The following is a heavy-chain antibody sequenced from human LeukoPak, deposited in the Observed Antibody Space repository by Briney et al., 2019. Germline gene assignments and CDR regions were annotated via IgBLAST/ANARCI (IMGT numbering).Heavy chain of an antibody. CDR2: IYHSGST. J-gene: IGHJ5*02. CDR1: GYSISSGYY. CDR3: ARVGEYWNYGP. D-gene: IGHD1-7*01. V-gene: IGHV4-38-2*02. Sequence: PSETLSLTCTVSGYSISSGYYWGWTRQPPGKGLEWIGSIYHSGSTYYNPSLKSRVTISVDTSKNQFSLKLSSVTAADTAVYYCARVGEYWNYGPWGQGTLVTVSS.